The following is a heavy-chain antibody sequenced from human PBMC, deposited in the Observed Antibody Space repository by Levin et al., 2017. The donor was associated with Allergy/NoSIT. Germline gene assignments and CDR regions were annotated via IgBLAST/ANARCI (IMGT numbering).Heavy chain of an antibody. CDR3: ARGGALPVVKSNPLDC. CDR2: ITSDGSST. J-gene: IGHJ4*02. Sequence: GESLKISCTASGFTFSKYWIHWVRQAPGKGLVWVARITSDGSSTTYADPVKGRFTISRDNDKNTLYLQMNSLRAEDTGVYYCARGGALPVVKSNPLDCWGQGTLVTVSS. V-gene: IGHV3-74*01. CDR1: GFTFSKYW.